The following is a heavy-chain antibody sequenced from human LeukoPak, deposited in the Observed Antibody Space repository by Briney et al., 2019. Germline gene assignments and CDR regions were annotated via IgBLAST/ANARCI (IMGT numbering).Heavy chain of an antibody. J-gene: IGHJ3*02. CDR2: IYHSGST. CDR1: GGSISSGGYS. Sequence: SETLSLTCAVSGGSISSGGYSWSWIRQPPGKGLEWIGYIYHSGSTYYNPSLKSRVTISVDRSKNQFSLKLSSVTAADTAVYYCASGIVVVPAAHSSDAFDIWGQGTMVTVSS. V-gene: IGHV4-30-2*02. D-gene: IGHD2-2*01. CDR3: ASGIVVVPAAHSSDAFDI.